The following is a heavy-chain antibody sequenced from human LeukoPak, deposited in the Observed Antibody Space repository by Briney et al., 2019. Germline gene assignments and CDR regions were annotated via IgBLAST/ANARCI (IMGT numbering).Heavy chain of an antibody. Sequence: ASVKVSCKASGYTFTGYYMHWVRQAPGQGLEWMGWINPNSGGTNYAQKFQGWVTMTRDTSISTAYMELSSLRSEDTAVYYCARAPGSSGYYSFDYWGQGTLVTVSS. CDR1: GYTFTGYY. V-gene: IGHV1-2*04. CDR3: ARAPGSSGYYSFDY. CDR2: INPNSGGT. J-gene: IGHJ4*02. D-gene: IGHD3-22*01.